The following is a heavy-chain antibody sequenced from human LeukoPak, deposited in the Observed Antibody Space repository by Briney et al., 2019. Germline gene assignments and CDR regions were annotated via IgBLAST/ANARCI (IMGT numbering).Heavy chain of an antibody. Sequence: SETLSLTCTVSGGSISSYYWRWIRQPPGKGLEWIGYIYYSGSTNYNPSLKSRVTISVDTYKHQFSLHLGSLTAPGARVYHCASTDYYGSGSNDAFDIWGQGTMVTVSS. CDR3: ASTDYYGSGSNDAFDI. J-gene: IGHJ3*02. D-gene: IGHD3-10*01. CDR1: GGSISSYY. V-gene: IGHV4-59*01. CDR2: IYYSGST.